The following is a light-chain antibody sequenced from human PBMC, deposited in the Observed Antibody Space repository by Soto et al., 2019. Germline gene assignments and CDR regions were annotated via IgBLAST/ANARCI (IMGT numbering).Light chain of an antibody. Sequence: DIQMTQSPSSLSASVGDRVTITCRASQGISNYLAWYQQKPGKVPKLLIYAASTLQSGVPSRFSGSGSGTDFTPTIRSLQPEDVATYYCQKYNCAPFSFGPGTKVDIK. CDR3: QKYNCAPFS. J-gene: IGKJ3*01. CDR2: AAS. V-gene: IGKV1-27*01. CDR1: QGISNY.